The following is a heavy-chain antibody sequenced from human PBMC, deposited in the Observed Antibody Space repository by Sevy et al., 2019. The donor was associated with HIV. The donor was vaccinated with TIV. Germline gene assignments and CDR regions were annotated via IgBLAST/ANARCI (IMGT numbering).Heavy chain of an antibody. D-gene: IGHD6-19*01. CDR2: ISGSGDST. J-gene: IGHJ5*02. Sequence: GGSLRLSCAASGFTFSTYAMSWVRQAPGKGLEWVSVISGSGDSTNYADSVKGRFTISRDNSKNTLFLQMDSLRAEDTAVYYCAKHPGSGWLNWFDPWGQGTLVTVSS. V-gene: IGHV3-23*01. CDR1: GFTFSTYA. CDR3: AKHPGSGWLNWFDP.